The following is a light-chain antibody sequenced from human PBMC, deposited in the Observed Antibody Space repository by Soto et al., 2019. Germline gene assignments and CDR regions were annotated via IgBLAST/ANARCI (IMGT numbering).Light chain of an antibody. V-gene: IGKV1-33*01. CDR3: QQYDNLPVT. CDR1: QDISNY. Sequence: DIQMTQSPSSLSASVGDRVTITCQASQDISNYLNWYQQKPGKAPKLLIYDASNLETGVPSRFSGSGSGTDFTFTISSLQPEDIATYYCQQYDNLPVTCGPGTKVDI. CDR2: DAS. J-gene: IGKJ3*01.